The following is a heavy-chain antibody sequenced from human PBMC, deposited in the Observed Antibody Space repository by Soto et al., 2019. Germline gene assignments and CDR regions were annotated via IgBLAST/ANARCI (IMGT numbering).Heavy chain of an antibody. V-gene: IGHV1-46*01. Sequence: ASVKVSCKASGYTFTNYYVQWVRQAPGQGLEWMGVIHPDGGHTTYSQKFQDRVTMTRDTFTSTIYMELSSPRSEDTAVYYCARGDNDYWGQGTLVTVSS. CDR3: ARGDNDY. J-gene: IGHJ4*02. CDR2: IHPDGGHT. CDR1: GYTFTNYY.